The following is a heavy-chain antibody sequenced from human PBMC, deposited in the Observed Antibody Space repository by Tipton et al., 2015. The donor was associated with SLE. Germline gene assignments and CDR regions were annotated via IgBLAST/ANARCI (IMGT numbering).Heavy chain of an antibody. J-gene: IGHJ4*02. Sequence: TLSLTCTVSGGSISSGSNYWSWIRQPAGKGLEWIGRIYTTGSTNYNPSLKSRVTISVDTSKNQFSLKLSSVTAADTALYYCAGSSSSWYYFDYWGQGTLATVSS. CDR1: GGSISSGSNY. CDR3: AGSSSSWYYFDY. V-gene: IGHV4-61*02. CDR2: IYTTGST. D-gene: IGHD6-13*01.